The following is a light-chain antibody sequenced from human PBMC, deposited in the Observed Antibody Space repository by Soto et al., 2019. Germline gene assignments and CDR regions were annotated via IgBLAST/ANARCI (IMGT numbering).Light chain of an antibody. CDR1: TSNIGNNY. CDR3: ATWDSSLSAGL. V-gene: IGLV1-51*01. J-gene: IGLJ1*01. CDR2: DNY. Sequence: QSVLTQPPSVSAAPGQKVTISCSGSTSNIGNNYVSWYQQLPGAAPKLLIYDNYKRPSGIPDRISGSKSGTSATLGITGLQTGDEADYYCATWDSSLSAGLFGTGTKLTVL.